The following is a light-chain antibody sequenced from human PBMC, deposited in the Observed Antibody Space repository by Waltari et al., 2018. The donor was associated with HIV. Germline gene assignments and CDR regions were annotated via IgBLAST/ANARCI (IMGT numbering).Light chain of an antibody. J-gene: IGLJ1*01. V-gene: IGLV3-25*03. CDR2: KDA. CDR1: ALPKQY. Sequence: SYELTQPPSVSVSPGQTARITCSGDALPKQYVYWYQQKPGQAPVLVISKDAERPSGSPERFSGSSSGTTVTLTISGVQAEDEADYYCHSADGSATYVFGTGTKVTVL. CDR3: HSADGSATYV.